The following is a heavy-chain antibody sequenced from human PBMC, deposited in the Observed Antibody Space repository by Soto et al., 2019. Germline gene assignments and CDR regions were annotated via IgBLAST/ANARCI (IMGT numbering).Heavy chain of an antibody. D-gene: IGHD2-15*01. CDR2: IYYSGST. V-gene: IGHV4-59*01. CDR3: ASLYCSGDSCYWDY. CDR1: GGSIGIYY. Sequence: SETLSLTCTVSGGSIGIYYWSWIRQPPGKGLEWIGNIYYSGSTNYNPSLKSRVAISVDTSRHQFSLKLTSVTAADTAMYYCASLYCSGDSCYWDYWGQGTLVTVSS. J-gene: IGHJ4*02.